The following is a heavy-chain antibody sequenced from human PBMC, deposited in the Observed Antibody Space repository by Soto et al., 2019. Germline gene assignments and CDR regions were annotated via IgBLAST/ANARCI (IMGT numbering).Heavy chain of an antibody. CDR1: GFTFSYYE. V-gene: IGHV3-21*01. CDR2: ISSASSET. Sequence: GGSLRLSCAASGFTFSYYEMNWVRQAPGKGLEWVASISSASSETWYADSVKGRFIISRDNAQNSLFLQMNTLRPEDSAIYYCARVAYWGPGTQVTVSS. CDR3: ARVAY. J-gene: IGHJ4*02.